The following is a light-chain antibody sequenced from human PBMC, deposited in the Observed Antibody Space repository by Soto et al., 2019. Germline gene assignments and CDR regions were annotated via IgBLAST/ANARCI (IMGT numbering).Light chain of an antibody. Sequence: QSALTQPRSVSGSPGQSVTISCIGTSSDVGNYNYVSWYQQHPGKAPKLMIYDVTKRPSGVPDRFSGSKSGNTASLTISGLQAEDEADYYCCSYAASYTLVFGGGTKLTVL. J-gene: IGLJ2*01. CDR1: SSDVGNYNY. V-gene: IGLV2-11*01. CDR3: CSYAASYTLV. CDR2: DVT.